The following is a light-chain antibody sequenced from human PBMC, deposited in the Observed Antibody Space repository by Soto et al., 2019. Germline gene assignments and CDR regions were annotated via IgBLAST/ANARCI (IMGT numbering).Light chain of an antibody. J-gene: IGKJ1*01. CDR3: QQYSNWPPWT. CDR2: GAS. Sequence: EIVLTQSPGTLSLSPGERATLFCRASQSVSSSYLAWYQQKPGQAPRLXXYGASTRATGIPARFSGSGSGTEFTLTISSLQSEDFAVYYCQQYSNWPPWTFGPGTKVDIK. CDR1: QSVSSSY. V-gene: IGKV3-15*01.